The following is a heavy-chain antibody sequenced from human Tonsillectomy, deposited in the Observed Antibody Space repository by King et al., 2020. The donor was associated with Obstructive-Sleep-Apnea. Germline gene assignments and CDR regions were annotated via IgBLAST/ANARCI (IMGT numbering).Heavy chain of an antibody. CDR2: ISSSSSTI. D-gene: IGHD6-19*01. CDR3: ARVSGIAVAGNHY. J-gene: IGHJ4*02. Sequence: QLVQSGGGLVQPGGSLRLSCAASGFTFSSYSMNWVRQAPGKGLEWGSYISSSSSTIYYADSVKGRFTISRDNAKNSLYLQMNSLRAEDTAVYYCARVSGIAVAGNHYWGQGTLVTVSS. V-gene: IGHV3-48*04. CDR1: GFTFSSYS.